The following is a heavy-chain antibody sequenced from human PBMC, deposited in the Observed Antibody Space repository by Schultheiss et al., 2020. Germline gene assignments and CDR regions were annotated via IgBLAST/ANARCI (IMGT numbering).Heavy chain of an antibody. J-gene: IGHJ4*02. CDR2: IYYSGST. CDR1: GFSLSTSGMC. D-gene: IGHD6-6*01. V-gene: IGHV4-61*08. Sequence: SGPTLVKPTQTLTLTCTFSGFSLSTSGMCVSWIRQPPGKGLEWIGYIYYSGSTNYNPSLKSRVTISVDTSKNQFSLKLSSVTAADTAVYYCASYSSSGNYWGQGTLVTVSS. CDR3: ASYSSSGNY.